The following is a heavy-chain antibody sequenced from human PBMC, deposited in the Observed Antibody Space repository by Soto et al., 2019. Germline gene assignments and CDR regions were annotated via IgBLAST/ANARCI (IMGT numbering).Heavy chain of an antibody. CDR3: ARDPGGGSSWYYYYYGMDV. Sequence: PSQTLSLTCAISGDSVSSNSAAWNWIRQSPSRGLERLGRTYYRSKWYNDYAVSVKSRITINPDTSKNQFSLQLNSVTPEDTAVYYCARDPGGGSSWYYYYYGMDVWGQGTTVTVSS. D-gene: IGHD6-13*01. CDR2: TYYRSKWYN. J-gene: IGHJ6*02. CDR1: GDSVSSNSAA. V-gene: IGHV6-1*01.